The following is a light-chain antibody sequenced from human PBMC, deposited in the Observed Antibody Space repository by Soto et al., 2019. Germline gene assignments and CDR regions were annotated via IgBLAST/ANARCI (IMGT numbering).Light chain of an antibody. J-gene: IGLJ1*01. CDR1: SSDVGGYNY. CDR3: SSYTSSSTYV. Sequence: QSVLTQPASVSGSPGQSITISCSGTSSDVGGYNYVFWYQHHPGKAHKLMIYDVSNRPSGVSNRFSGSKSGNTASLTISGLQAEDEADYYCSSYTSSSTYVFGTGTKVTVL. V-gene: IGLV2-14*03. CDR2: DVS.